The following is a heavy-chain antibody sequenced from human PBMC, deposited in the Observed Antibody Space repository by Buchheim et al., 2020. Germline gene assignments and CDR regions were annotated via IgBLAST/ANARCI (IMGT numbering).Heavy chain of an antibody. CDR2: INHSGST. D-gene: IGHD2-21*02. J-gene: IGHJ5*02. CDR1: GGSFSGYY. V-gene: IGHV4-34*01. Sequence: QVQLQQWGAGLLKPSETLSLTCAVYGGSFSGYYWSWIRQPPGKGLEWIGEINHSGSTNYNPSLKSRVTISVDTSKHQFSLKLSSVTAADTAVYYCARPETYCGGDCPLTSWGQGTL. CDR3: ARPETYCGGDCPLTS.